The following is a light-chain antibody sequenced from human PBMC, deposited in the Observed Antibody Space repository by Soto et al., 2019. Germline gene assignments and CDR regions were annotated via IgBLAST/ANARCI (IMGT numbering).Light chain of an antibody. CDR3: CSYAGSSTSWV. CDR2: EDS. J-gene: IGLJ3*02. CDR1: SSDAGNYNF. Sequence: QSALTQPASVSGSPGQSITISCTGTSSDAGNYNFVSWYQQHPGKAPKVIIYEDSTRPSGVSNRISGSKAGNTAALTLSGLPAEDEADYYCCSYAGSSTSWVFGGGTKLTVL. V-gene: IGLV2-23*01.